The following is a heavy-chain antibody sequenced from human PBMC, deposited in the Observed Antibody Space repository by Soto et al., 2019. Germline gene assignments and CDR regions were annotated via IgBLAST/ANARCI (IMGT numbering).Heavy chain of an antibody. CDR3: ASNIFYYDSSGSLAFHYGLDV. CDR2: ISAFNGDT. D-gene: IGHD3-22*01. Sequence: QVQLVQSRAEVKKPGASVKVSCKASGYTLSTYGVSWVRQAPGQGLEWMGWISAFNGDTNYAQRFQGRVTMTSDTSTSTASMERRSLRSDDTAVYYCASNIFYYDSSGSLAFHYGLDVWGQGTTVIVSS. CDR1: GYTLSTYG. V-gene: IGHV1-18*01. J-gene: IGHJ6*02.